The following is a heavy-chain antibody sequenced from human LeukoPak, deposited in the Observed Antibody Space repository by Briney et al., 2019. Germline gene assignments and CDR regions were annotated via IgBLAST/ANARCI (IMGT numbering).Heavy chain of an antibody. D-gene: IGHD3-9*01. CDR3: ATPHFGWLYPPNYFDY. V-gene: IGHV1-2*02. Sequence: ASVKVSCKAAGYTFTGYYMHWVRQAPGQGLERMGWINPNSGGTNYAQKFQGRVTMTRDTSISTAYMELSRLRSGDTAVYYCATPHFGWLYPPNYFDYWGQGTLVTVSS. CDR1: GYTFTGYY. CDR2: INPNSGGT. J-gene: IGHJ4*02.